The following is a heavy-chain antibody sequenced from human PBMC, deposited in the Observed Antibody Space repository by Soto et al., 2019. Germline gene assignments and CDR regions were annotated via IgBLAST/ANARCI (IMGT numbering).Heavy chain of an antibody. D-gene: IGHD3-22*01. J-gene: IGHJ3*02. CDR3: TTDLVGGYDSEDGAFDI. V-gene: IGHV3-15*07. CDR2: IKSKTDGGTT. CDR1: GFTFSNAW. Sequence: GGSLRLSCAASGFTFSNAWMNWVRQAPGKGLEWVGRIKSKTDGGTTDYAAPVKGRFTISRDDSKNTLYLQMNSLKTEDTAVYYCTTDLVGGYDSEDGAFDIWGQGTMVTVSS.